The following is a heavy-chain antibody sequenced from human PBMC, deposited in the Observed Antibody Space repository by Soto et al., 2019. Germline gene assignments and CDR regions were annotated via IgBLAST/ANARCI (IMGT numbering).Heavy chain of an antibody. J-gene: IGHJ6*02. CDR3: ARHTSNSSSSRYYYYGMDV. V-gene: IGHV1-69*06. CDR1: GGTFSSYA. CDR2: IIPIFGTA. D-gene: IGHD6-6*01. Sequence: SVEVSCKXSGGTFSSYAISWVRQAPGQGLEWMGGIIPIFGTANYAQKFQGRVTITADKSTSTAYMELSSLRSEDTAVYYCARHTSNSSSSRYYYYGMDVWGQGATVTVSS.